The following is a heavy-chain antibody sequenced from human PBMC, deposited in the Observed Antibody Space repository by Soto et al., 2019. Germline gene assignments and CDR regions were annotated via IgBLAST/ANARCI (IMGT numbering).Heavy chain of an antibody. CDR2: ISYDGSNK. J-gene: IGHJ4*02. CDR1: GFTFSSYG. V-gene: IGHV3-30*18. D-gene: IGHD3-10*01. CDR3: AKGIYGSGSSIDY. Sequence: AVGSLRLSCAASGFTFSSYGMHWVRQAPGKGLEWVAVISYDGSNKYYADSVKGRFTISRDNSKNTLYLQMNSLRAEDTAVYYCAKGIYGSGSSIDYWGQGTLVTVSS.